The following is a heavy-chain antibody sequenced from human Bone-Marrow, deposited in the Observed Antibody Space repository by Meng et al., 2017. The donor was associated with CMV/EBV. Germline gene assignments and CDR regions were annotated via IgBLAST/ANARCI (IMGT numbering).Heavy chain of an antibody. CDR3: ARGDSGYDFGY. D-gene: IGHD5-12*01. CDR2: ISSSSSYI. J-gene: IGHJ4*02. Sequence: LSWAASGCTFSSYSMNWVRQAPGKGLEWVSSISSSSSYIYYADSVKGRFTISRDNAKNSLYLQMNSLRAEDTAVYYCARGDSGYDFGYWGQGTLVTVSS. V-gene: IGHV3-21*01. CDR1: GCTFSSYS.